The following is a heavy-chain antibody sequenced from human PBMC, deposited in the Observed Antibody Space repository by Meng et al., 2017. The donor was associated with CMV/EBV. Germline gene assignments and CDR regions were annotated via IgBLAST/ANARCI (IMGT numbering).Heavy chain of an antibody. D-gene: IGHD2-21*01. J-gene: IGHJ5*02. CDR2: INWNGGST. CDR1: GFTFDDYG. Sequence: GESLKISCAASGFTFDDYGMSWVRQAPGKGLEWVSGINWNGGSTGYADSVKGRFTISRDNAKNSLHLQMNSLRAEDTALYYCASGLYFFDPWGQGTLVTVSS. CDR3: ASGLYFFDP. V-gene: IGHV3-20*04.